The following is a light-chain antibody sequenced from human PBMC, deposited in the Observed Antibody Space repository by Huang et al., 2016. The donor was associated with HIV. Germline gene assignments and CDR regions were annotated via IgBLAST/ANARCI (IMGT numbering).Light chain of an antibody. CDR3: QQRSAWPLT. CDR1: QSVRSY. J-gene: IGKJ4*01. Sequence: EIVLTQSPATLSLSPGERATLSCRASQSVRSYVAWYQQKPGQAPRLLIYDASHRATGIPARFSGSGSGTDFTLTISNLQSEDFAGYYCQQRSAWPLTFGGGTKVEI. CDR2: DAS. V-gene: IGKV3-11*01.